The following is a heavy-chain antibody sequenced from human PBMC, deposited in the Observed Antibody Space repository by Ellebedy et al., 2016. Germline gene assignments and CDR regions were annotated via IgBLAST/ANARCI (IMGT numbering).Heavy chain of an antibody. V-gene: IGHV3-7*01. Sequence: GGSLRLXCAASGFTFSNYWMSWVRQAPGKGLEWVANIKEDGSEEYYVDSVKGRFTISRDNAKNSLYLQMNSLRAEDTAVYYCARDTSIAAAGHVGGVFDLWGRGTLVTVSS. CDR1: GFTFSNYW. D-gene: IGHD6-13*01. J-gene: IGHJ2*01. CDR2: IKEDGSEE. CDR3: ARDTSIAAAGHVGGVFDL.